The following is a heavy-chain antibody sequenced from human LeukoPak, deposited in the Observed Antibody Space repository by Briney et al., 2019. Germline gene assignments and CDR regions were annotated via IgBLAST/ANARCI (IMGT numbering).Heavy chain of an antibody. CDR3: TTDRVVPAAMEGVDV. Sequence: GGSLRLSCAASGFTFSNAWMSWVRQAPGKGLEWVGRIKSKTDGGTTDYAAPVKGRFTISRDDSKNTLYLQMNSLKTEDTAVYYCTTDRVVPAAMEGVDVWGQGTTVTVSS. J-gene: IGHJ6*02. D-gene: IGHD2-2*01. CDR2: IKSKTDGGTT. V-gene: IGHV3-15*01. CDR1: GFTFSNAW.